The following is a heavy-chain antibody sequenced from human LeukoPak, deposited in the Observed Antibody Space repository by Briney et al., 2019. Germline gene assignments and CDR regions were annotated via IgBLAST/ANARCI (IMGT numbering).Heavy chain of an antibody. CDR1: GCTISSSSYY. CDR2: IYYSGST. D-gene: IGHD1-26*01. V-gene: IGHV4-39*01. CDR3: ARGSYGDLYYFDY. J-gene: IGHJ4*02. Sequence: SETLSLTCTGSGCTISSSSYYWGWIRQPPGKGLEWIGSIYYSGSTYYNPSLKSRVTMSVDTSKNQFSLNLSSVTAADTAVYYCARGSYGDLYYFDYWGQGTLVTVSS.